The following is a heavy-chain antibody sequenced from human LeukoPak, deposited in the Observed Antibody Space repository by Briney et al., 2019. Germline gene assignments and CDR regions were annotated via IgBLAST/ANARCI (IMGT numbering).Heavy chain of an antibody. Sequence: GGSLRLSCAASGFTFSGSAMHWVRQASGKGLEWVGRIRSKANSYATAYAASVKGRFTIFRDDSKNTAYLQMNSLKTEDTAVYYCAREGRYCGGDCYSMCYYHYMDVWGKGTTVTVSS. CDR3: AREGRYCGGDCYSMCYYHYMDV. D-gene: IGHD2-21*02. CDR2: IRSKANSYAT. J-gene: IGHJ6*03. CDR1: GFTFSGSA. V-gene: IGHV3-73*01.